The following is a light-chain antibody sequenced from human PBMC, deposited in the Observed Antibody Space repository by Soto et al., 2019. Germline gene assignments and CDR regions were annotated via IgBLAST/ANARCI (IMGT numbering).Light chain of an antibody. CDR1: SSVGSN. CDR3: QEYGRAPPRM. V-gene: IGKV3-15*01. J-gene: IGKJ1*01. CDR2: GAS. Sequence: SSSVGSNLAWYQQKPGQAPRLLIYGASTRATDIPARFSGSVSGTEFALTVLSLQSAGAAVPFCQEYGRAPPRMFGQGTKVDIK.